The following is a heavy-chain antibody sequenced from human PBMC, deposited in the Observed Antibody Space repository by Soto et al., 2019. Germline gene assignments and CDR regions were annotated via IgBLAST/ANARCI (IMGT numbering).Heavy chain of an antibody. CDR3: THVSSVAHPFSDF. D-gene: IGHD3-3*01. CDR1: GLTFVYAW. CDR2: IKSQAGGGTI. J-gene: IGHJ4*02. Sequence: EVQLVESGGGLVKPGGSLRISCTASGLTFVYAWMDWVRQAPGKRLEWVGRIKSQAGGGTIEYAAPVKGRFTISRDDSKNTVYLKMDRLKTEDTAVYYCTHVSSVAHPFSDFWGQGTLVTVSS. V-gene: IGHV3-15*07.